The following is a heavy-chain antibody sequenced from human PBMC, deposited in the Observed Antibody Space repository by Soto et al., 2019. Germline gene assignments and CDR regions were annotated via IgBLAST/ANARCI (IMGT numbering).Heavy chain of an antibody. J-gene: IGHJ5*02. D-gene: IGHD6-19*01. CDR3: ARNAIRGSGFWFDP. Sequence: GASVKVSCKASGYTFTGYYMHWVRQAPGQGLEWMGWINPNSGGTNYAQKFQGRVTMTRDTSISAAYMELSRLRSDDTAVYYCARNAIRGSGFWFDPWGQGTLVTVSS. CDR1: GYTFTGYY. CDR2: INPNSGGT. V-gene: IGHV1-2*02.